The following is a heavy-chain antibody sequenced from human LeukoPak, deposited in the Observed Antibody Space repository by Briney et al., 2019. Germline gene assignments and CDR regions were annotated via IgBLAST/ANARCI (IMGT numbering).Heavy chain of an antibody. D-gene: IGHD2-21*02. CDR1: GGSISSYY. CDR3: ATCGGDCYYPAY. CDR2: IYYSGST. Sequence: SETLSLTCTVSGGSISSYYWSWIRQPPGKGLEWIGYIYYSGSTNYNPSLKSRVTISVDTSKNQFSLKLTSVTAADTAVYYCATCGGDCYYPAYWGQGTLVTVSS. J-gene: IGHJ4*02. V-gene: IGHV4-59*08.